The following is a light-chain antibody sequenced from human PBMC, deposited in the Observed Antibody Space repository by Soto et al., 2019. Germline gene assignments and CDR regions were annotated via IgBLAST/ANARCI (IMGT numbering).Light chain of an antibody. CDR2: GAS. CDR3: LQYNNWPPYT. V-gene: IGKV3-15*01. CDR1: QSVSSN. Sequence: EIVMTQSPATLSVSPGERATLSCRASQSVSSNLAWYQQKPGRAPRILIYGASTRATGIPARFSGSGSGTEFTLTISSLQSEDFAVYYCLQYNNWPPYTFVQGTKLEIK. J-gene: IGKJ2*01.